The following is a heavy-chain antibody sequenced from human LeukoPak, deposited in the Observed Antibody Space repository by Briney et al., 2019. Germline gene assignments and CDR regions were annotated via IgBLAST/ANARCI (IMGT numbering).Heavy chain of an antibody. CDR2: IYHSGST. D-gene: IGHD4-23*01. J-gene: IGHJ4*02. V-gene: IGHV4-38-2*01. CDR3: ARLDGRWYLFPDY. CDR1: GYSISSGYY. Sequence: PSETLSLTCAISGYSISSGYYWGWIRQPPGKGLEWIGSIYHSGSTYYNPSLKSRVTISVDTSKNQFSLKLSSVTAADTAVYYCARLDGRWYLFPDYWGQGTLVTVSS.